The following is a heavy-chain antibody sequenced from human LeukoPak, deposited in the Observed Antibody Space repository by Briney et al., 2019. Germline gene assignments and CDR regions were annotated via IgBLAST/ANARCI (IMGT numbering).Heavy chain of an antibody. CDR1: GFTFSSYA. CDR3: AKFFWSGYYWGHDAFDI. V-gene: IGHV3-30-3*02. J-gene: IGHJ3*02. Sequence: GRSLRLSCAASGFTFSSYAMHWVRQAPGKGLEWVAVISYDGSNKYYADSVKGRFTISRDNSKNTLYLQMNSLRAEDTAVYYCAKFFWSGYYWGHDAFDIWGQGTMVTVSS. CDR2: ISYDGSNK. D-gene: IGHD3-3*01.